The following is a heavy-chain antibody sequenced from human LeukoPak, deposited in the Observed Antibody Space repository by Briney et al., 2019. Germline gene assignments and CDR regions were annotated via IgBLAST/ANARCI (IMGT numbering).Heavy chain of an antibody. CDR2: IYSSGRT. CDR1: GGSISTYY. CDR3: ARDIIAIARTSLPDDY. V-gene: IGHV4-4*07. J-gene: IGHJ4*02. Sequence: SETLSLTCTVSGGSISTYYWSWIRQPAGKGLEWIGRIYSSGRTDYNPSLKSRVTMSVDTSKNQFSLTLTPVTAADTAVYYCARDIIAIARTSLPDDYWGQGTLVTVSS. D-gene: IGHD6-13*01.